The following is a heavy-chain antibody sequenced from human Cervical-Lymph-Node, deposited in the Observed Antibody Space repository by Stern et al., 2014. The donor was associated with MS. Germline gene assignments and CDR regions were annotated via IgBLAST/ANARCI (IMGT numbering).Heavy chain of an antibody. D-gene: IGHD1-26*01. Sequence: MQLVESGAEVKKPGASVKVSCKASGGTFISYSISWVRQAPGQGLGWMGGIIPIFGTANYAQKFQGRVTITADESTSTAYMELSSLRSEDTAVYYCARGELKEGLVRGMDVWGQGTTVTVSS. CDR2: IIPIFGTA. CDR3: ARGELKEGLVRGMDV. V-gene: IGHV1-69*01. J-gene: IGHJ6*02. CDR1: GGTFISYS.